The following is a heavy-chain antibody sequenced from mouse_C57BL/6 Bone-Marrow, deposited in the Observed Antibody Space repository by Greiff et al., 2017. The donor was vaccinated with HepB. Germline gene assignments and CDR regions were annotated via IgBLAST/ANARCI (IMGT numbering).Heavy chain of an antibody. CDR2: ILPGSGST. D-gene: IGHD1-1*01. CDR3: ATPYYYGSSYGGDLFDY. Sequence: QVQLQQSGAELMKPGASVKLSCKATGYTFTGYWIEWVKQRPGHGLEWIGEILPGSGSTNYNEKFKGKATFTADTSSNTAYMQLSSLTTEDSAIYYCATPYYYGSSYGGDLFDYWGQGTTLTVSS. CDR1: GYTFTGYW. V-gene: IGHV1-9*01. J-gene: IGHJ2*01.